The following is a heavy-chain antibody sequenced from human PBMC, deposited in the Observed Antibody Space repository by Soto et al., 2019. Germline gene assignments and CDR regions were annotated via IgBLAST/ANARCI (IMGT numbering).Heavy chain of an antibody. CDR3: AKGDSSSFAFDI. V-gene: IGHV3-23*01. Sequence: GGSLRLSCAASGFTFSSYAMSWVRQAPGKGLEWVSAISGSGGSTYYADSVKGRFTISRDNSKNTLYLQINSLRAEDTAVYYCAKGDSSSFAFDIWGQGTMVTVSS. J-gene: IGHJ3*02. CDR1: GFTFSSYA. CDR2: ISGSGGST. D-gene: IGHD6-6*01.